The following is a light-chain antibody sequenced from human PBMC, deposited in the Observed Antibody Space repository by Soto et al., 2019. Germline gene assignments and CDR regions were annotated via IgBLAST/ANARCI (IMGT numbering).Light chain of an antibody. Sequence: EIVLTQSPVTLSLSPGERATLSCRASQSLSSSLAWYQQKPGQAPRLLIYDASNRATGIPARFSGSGSETDFNLTVSSLEPEDFAVYYCQQRSNWPLSFGGGTKVEIK. V-gene: IGKV3-11*01. CDR3: QQRSNWPLS. CDR2: DAS. J-gene: IGKJ4*01. CDR1: QSLSSS.